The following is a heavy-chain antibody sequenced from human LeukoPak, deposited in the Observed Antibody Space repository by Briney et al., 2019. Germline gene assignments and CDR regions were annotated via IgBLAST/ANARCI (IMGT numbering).Heavy chain of an antibody. CDR2: INSDGSTT. CDR1: GFTFSSYW. CDR3: ARVYDSYGYGPDY. V-gene: IGHV3-74*01. J-gene: IGHJ4*02. Sequence: QPGGSLRLSCAASGFTFSSYWMHWVRQAPGMGLVWVSRINSDGSTTSYADSVKGRFTISRDNAKSTLYLQMNSLRAEDTAVYYCARVYDSYGYGPDYWGQGTLVTVSS. D-gene: IGHD5-18*01.